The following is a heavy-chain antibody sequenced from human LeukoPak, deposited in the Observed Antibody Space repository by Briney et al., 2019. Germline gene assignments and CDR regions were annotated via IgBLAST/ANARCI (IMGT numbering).Heavy chain of an antibody. CDR2: IYYSGST. Sequence: SETLSLTCTVSGGSISSYYWSWIRQPPGKGLEWIGYIYYSGSTNYNPSLKSRVTISVDTSKNQFSLKLSSVTAADTAVYYCARRGYSYGYDEYYFDYWGQGTLVTVSS. D-gene: IGHD5-18*01. CDR1: GGSISSYY. V-gene: IGHV4-59*08. J-gene: IGHJ4*02. CDR3: ARRGYSYGYDEYYFDY.